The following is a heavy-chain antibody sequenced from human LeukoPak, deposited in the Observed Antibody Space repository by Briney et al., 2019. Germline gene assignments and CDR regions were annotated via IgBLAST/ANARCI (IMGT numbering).Heavy chain of an antibody. Sequence: GGSLRLSCAASGFTFNSYWMSWVRQAPGKGLEWVANIKQDGSEKYYVDSVKGRFTISRDNAKNSLYLQMNSLRAEDTAVYYCAKGEDYAYYYYGMDVWGQGTTVTVSS. J-gene: IGHJ6*02. CDR2: IKQDGSEK. CDR3: AKGEDYAYYYYGMDV. CDR1: GFTFNSYW. V-gene: IGHV3-7*01. D-gene: IGHD4-17*01.